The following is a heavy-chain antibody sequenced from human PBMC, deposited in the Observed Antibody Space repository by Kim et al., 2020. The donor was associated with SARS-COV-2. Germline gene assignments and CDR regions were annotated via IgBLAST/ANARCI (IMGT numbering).Heavy chain of an antibody. CDR3: ARERGGYSSGWYKAFDI. CDR1: GGTFSSYA. D-gene: IGHD6-19*01. J-gene: IGHJ3*02. V-gene: IGHV1-69*13. CDR2: IIPIFGTA. Sequence: SVKVSCKASGGTFSSYAISWVRQAPGQGLEWMGGIIPIFGTANYAQKFQGRVTITADESTSTAYMELSSLRSEDTAVYYCARERGGYSSGWYKAFDIWGQGTMVTVSS.